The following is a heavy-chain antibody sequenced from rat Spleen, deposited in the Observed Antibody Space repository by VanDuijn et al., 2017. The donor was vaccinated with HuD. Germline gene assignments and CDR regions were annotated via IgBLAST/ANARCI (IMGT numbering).Heavy chain of an antibody. J-gene: IGHJ1*01. CDR1: GFTFSNYG. D-gene: IGHD1-2*01. CDR2: ISYDGGST. V-gene: IGHV5-20*01. CDR3: AKDMSRTIAARSYWYFDF. Sequence: EVQLVETGGSLVQPGKSLKLSCAASGFTFSNYGMAWVRQAPKKGLEWVAYISYDGGSTYYRDSVKGRFTISRDNAKSTLYLQMESLRSEDTATYYCAKDMSRTIAARSYWYFDFWGPGTMVTVSS.